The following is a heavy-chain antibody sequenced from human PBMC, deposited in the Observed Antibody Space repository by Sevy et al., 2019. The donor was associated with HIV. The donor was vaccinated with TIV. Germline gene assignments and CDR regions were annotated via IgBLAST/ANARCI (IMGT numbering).Heavy chain of an antibody. CDR3: ARGYSSSPRASMDV. Sequence: SETLSLTCAVSGYSISSGYYWGWIRQPPGKGLEWIGSIYHSGSTYYNPSLKSRVTISVDTSKNQFSLKLSSVTAADTAVYYCARGYSSSPRASMDVWGKGTTVTVSS. CDR1: GYSISSGYY. CDR2: IYHSGST. V-gene: IGHV4-38-2*01. J-gene: IGHJ6*04. D-gene: IGHD6-13*01.